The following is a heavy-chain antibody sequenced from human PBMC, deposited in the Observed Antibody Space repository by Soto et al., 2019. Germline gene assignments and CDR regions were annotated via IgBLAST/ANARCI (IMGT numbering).Heavy chain of an antibody. CDR1: GFTFSSYA. CDR3: AKFTYFDILTGYDAFDI. D-gene: IGHD3-9*01. J-gene: IGHJ3*02. CDR2: IGGSASKT. Sequence: EVQLLESGGSLVQPGGSLRLSCAASGFTFSSYAMTWVRQAPGKGLEWVSAIGGSASKTYYADSVKGRFTISRDNSNNTLYLQMNSLRAEDTAVYNCAKFTYFDILTGYDAFDIWGQGTRVTVSS. V-gene: IGHV3-23*01.